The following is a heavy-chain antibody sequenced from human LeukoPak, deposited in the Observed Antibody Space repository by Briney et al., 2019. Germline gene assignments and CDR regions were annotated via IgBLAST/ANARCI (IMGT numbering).Heavy chain of an antibody. CDR2: ITGSGYST. D-gene: IGHD5-12*01. J-gene: IGHJ4*02. CDR1: GFSFSSYA. V-gene: IGHV3-23*01. Sequence: PGGSLRLSCAASGFSFSSYAMNWVRQAPGKGLEWVSAITGSGYSTYYAHFVKGRFTISRDNSKNTLYLQMNSLRAEDTAVYYCAKDLATYSGYDFFDYWGQGTLVTVSS. CDR3: AKDLATYSGYDFFDY.